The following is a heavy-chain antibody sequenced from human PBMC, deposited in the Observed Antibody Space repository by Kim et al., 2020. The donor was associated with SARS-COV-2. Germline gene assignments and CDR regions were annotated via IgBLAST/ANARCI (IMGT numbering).Heavy chain of an antibody. CDR2: INTNTGNP. J-gene: IGHJ6*03. CDR1: GYTFTSYA. CDR3: ARDFKERADYYDSSGYYHHYSSTAV. V-gene: IGHV7-4-1*02. D-gene: IGHD3-22*01. Sequence: ASVKVSCKASGYTFTSYAMNWVRQAPGQGLEWMGWINTNTGNPTYAQGFTGRFVFSLDTSVSTAYLQISSLKAEDTAVYYCARDFKERADYYDSSGYYHHYSSTAVWGKGTPVPVSS.